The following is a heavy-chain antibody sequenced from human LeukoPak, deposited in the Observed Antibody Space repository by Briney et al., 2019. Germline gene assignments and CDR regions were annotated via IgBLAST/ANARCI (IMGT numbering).Heavy chain of an antibody. V-gene: IGHV3-23*01. CDR2: ISGSGGST. Sequence: PGGSLRLSCAASGFTFSSYAMSWVRQAPGKGLEWVSAISGSGGSTYYADSVKGRFTISRDNSKNTLYLQMNSLRAEDTAVYYCAKEVAYYYDSSGYYYQYWGQGTLVTVSS. D-gene: IGHD3-22*01. CDR1: GFTFSSYA. CDR3: AKEVAYYYDSSGYYYQY. J-gene: IGHJ4*02.